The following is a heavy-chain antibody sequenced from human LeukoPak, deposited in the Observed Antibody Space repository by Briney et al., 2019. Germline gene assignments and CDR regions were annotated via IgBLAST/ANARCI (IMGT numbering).Heavy chain of an antibody. CDR3: ERNEGSYYNFWSGFYI. V-gene: IGHV1-18*01. J-gene: IGHJ4*02. Sequence: ASVKVSGKASGYTFTSYGISWVRQAPGQGLEWMGGISAYNGNTNYAQKLQGRVTMTTDTSTSTAYMELRSLSSDDTDVYYCERNEGSYYNFWSGFYIWGQGPLVTVSS. CDR1: GYTFTSYG. D-gene: IGHD3-3*01. CDR2: ISAYNGNT.